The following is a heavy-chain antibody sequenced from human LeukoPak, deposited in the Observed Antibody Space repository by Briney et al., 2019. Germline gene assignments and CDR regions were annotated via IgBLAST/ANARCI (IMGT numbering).Heavy chain of an antibody. J-gene: IGHJ4*02. Sequence: KVSXXAXGYXFXNYDINGVRQATGQGIEWLGWMSASSGNTGYAQKFQGRVSMTRATSISTAYLELSSLTFEDTAVYYCARGPSDTGFDYWGQGTLVTVSS. CDR3: ARGPSDTGFDY. CDR1: GYXFXNYD. D-gene: IGHD1-14*01. CDR2: MSASSGNT. V-gene: IGHV1-8*01.